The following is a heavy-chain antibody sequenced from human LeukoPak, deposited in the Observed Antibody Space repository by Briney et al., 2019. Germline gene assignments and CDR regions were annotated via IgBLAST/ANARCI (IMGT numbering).Heavy chain of an antibody. Sequence: GGSLRLSCAASGFTLSSYAMSWVRQGPGKGLEWVSAISVSGNTYHADSVKGRFTISRDNAKNSLYLQMNSLRAEDTALYYCSKSESGSYYRPLDYWGQGTLVTVSS. D-gene: IGHD1-26*01. CDR2: ISVSGNT. CDR1: GFTLSSYA. CDR3: SKSESGSYYRPLDY. V-gene: IGHV3-23*01. J-gene: IGHJ4*02.